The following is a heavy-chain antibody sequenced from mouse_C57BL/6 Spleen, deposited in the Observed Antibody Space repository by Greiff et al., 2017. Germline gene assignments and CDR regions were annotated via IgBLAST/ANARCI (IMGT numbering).Heavy chain of an antibody. J-gene: IGHJ3*01. Sequence: VQLQQSGAALVKPGASVKISCKASGYAFSSYWMNWVKQRPGKGLEWIGQIYPGDGDTTSNGKFKGKATLTADKSSSTAYMQLSSLTSEDSAVYFCARSAAQGFAYWGQGTLVTVSA. V-gene: IGHV1-80*01. CDR3: ARSAAQGFAY. CDR1: GYAFSSYW. D-gene: IGHD3-2*02. CDR2: IYPGDGDT.